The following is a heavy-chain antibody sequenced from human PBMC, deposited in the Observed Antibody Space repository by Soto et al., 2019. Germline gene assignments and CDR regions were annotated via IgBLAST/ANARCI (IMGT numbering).Heavy chain of an antibody. Sequence: PSETLSLTCVVSNFSISSGYYWGWIRQSPGKGLEWIASIYRSGTTSYNPSLKSRVTISVDPSKNQFSLMLTAVTAADTAVYYYARTHSGSYYSVFNYWGRGSLVTVSS. CDR1: NFSISSGYY. V-gene: IGHV4-38-2*01. CDR2: IYRSGTT. D-gene: IGHD1-26*01. J-gene: IGHJ4*02. CDR3: ARTHSGSYYSVFNY.